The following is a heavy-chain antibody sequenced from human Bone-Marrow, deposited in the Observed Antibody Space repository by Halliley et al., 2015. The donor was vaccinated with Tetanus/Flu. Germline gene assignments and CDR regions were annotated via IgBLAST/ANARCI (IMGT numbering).Heavy chain of an antibody. V-gene: IGHV3-53*01. CDR2: RYAGCLT. CDR3: ARDYCIGCDCYSDS. J-gene: IGHJ4*02. Sequence: WVSVRYAGCLTFFADSLKGRFTISRDNSKNTVHLQMNNLRAEDTAVYYCARDYCIGCDCYSDSWGQGTRVTVSS. D-gene: IGHD2-21*02.